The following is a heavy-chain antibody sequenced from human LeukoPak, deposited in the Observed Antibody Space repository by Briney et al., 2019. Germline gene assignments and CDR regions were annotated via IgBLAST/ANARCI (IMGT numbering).Heavy chain of an antibody. V-gene: IGHV3-23*01. CDR1: GFTFSSYA. CDR2: VSGSGSGT. J-gene: IGHJ4*02. Sequence: TGGSLRLSCAASGFTFSSYAMSWVRQAPGKGLEWVSSVSGSGSGTYYADSVKGRFTISRDNSKNTVYLQMNSLRADDTAVYYCAKDHPFDYYYASGCYFLYWGQGTLVTVSS. D-gene: IGHD3-22*01. CDR3: AKDHPFDYYYASGCYFLY.